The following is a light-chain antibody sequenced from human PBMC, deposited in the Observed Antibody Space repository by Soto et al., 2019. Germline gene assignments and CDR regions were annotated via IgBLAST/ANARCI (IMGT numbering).Light chain of an antibody. CDR3: QLYGSSWT. CDR1: QSVGSSY. Sequence: EIVLTQSPGTLSLSPGERATLSCTASQSVGSSYLAWYQQKPGQAPRLLIYGSSRRVTGIPDRFSGSGSGTHFTLTISKLEPEDFAVYYCQLYGSSWTFGQGTKVEIK. CDR2: GSS. V-gene: IGKV3-20*01. J-gene: IGKJ1*01.